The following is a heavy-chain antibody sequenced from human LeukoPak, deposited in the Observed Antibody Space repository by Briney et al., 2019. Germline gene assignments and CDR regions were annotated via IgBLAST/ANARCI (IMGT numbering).Heavy chain of an antibody. V-gene: IGHV3-33*06. J-gene: IGHJ4*02. CDR1: GFTFSHFG. CDR3: AKDAQRGFDYSNTLEH. Sequence: SLRLSSDASGFTFSHFGMHWVRQPPGKGRLWLPVIWTDATNKYYGDSLKGRFTISRDNFKKTVSLHMDSLRAEDTAVYYCAKDAQRGFDYSNTLEHWGQGTLVTVSS. CDR2: IWTDATNK. D-gene: IGHD4-11*01.